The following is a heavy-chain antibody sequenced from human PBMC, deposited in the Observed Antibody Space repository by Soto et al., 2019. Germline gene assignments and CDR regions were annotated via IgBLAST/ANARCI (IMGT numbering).Heavy chain of an antibody. J-gene: IGHJ6*02. V-gene: IGHV4-31*03. CDR3: ARDHDYYGMDV. Sequence: QVQLQESGPGLVKPSQTLSLTCTVSGGSISSGGYYWSWIRQHPGKGLEWIGYMYYSGSTYYNPSLKRRVTISVDPSKNQFSLKLSSVPAADTAVYYCARDHDYYGMDVWGQGTTVIVSS. CDR1: GGSISSGGYY. CDR2: MYYSGST.